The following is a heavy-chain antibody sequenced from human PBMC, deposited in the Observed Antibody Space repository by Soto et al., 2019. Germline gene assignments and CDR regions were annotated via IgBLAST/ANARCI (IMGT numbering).Heavy chain of an antibody. J-gene: IGHJ5*02. V-gene: IGHV4-34*01. CDR1: GGSFSGYY. Sequence: PSDTLSLTCAVYGGSFSGYYWSWIRQPPGKGLEWIGEINHSGSTNYNPSLKSRVTISVDTSKNQFSLKLSSVTAADTAVYYCARGSPRQPVIVDGYNYNWFDPWGQGTPVNVSS. CDR3: ARGSPRQPVIVDGYNYNWFDP. D-gene: IGHD5-12*01. CDR2: INHSGST.